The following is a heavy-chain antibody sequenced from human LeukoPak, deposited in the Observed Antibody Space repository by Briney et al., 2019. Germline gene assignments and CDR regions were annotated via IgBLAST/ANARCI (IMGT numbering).Heavy chain of an antibody. V-gene: IGHV3-23*01. Sequence: GGSLRLSCAASGFTFSSYAMSWVRQAPGKGLEWVSAISGSGGSTYYADSVKGRFTISRDNSKNTLYLQRNSLRAEDTAVYYCAKRNHIFDGGLLDYWGQGTLVTVSS. J-gene: IGHJ4*02. D-gene: IGHD3-10*01. CDR2: ISGSGGST. CDR1: GFTFSSYA. CDR3: AKRNHIFDGGLLDY.